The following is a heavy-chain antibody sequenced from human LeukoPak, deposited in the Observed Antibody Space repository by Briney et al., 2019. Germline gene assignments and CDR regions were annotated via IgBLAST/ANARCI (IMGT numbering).Heavy chain of an antibody. J-gene: IGHJ4*02. D-gene: IGHD3-3*01. CDR3: AKDYGVAPVPLSNFHY. CDR1: GFTFSSYS. V-gene: IGHV3-21*01. CDR2: ISSSSGYI. Sequence: GGSLRLSCAASGFTFSSYSMNWVRQAPGKGLEWVSSISSSSGYIYYADSVKGQFTISRDNAKNSLFLQMNSLRAEDTAVYYCAKDYGVAPVPLSNFHYWGQGTLVTVSS.